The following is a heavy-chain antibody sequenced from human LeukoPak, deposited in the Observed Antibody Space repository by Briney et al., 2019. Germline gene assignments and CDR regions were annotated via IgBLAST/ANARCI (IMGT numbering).Heavy chain of an antibody. CDR2: IYYSGNT. J-gene: IGHJ4*02. D-gene: IGHD6-13*01. CDR3: ARGYSSSWYVY. CDR1: GGSLSSYY. V-gene: IGHV4-59*01. Sequence: SETLSLTCTVSGGSLSSYYWSWIRQPPGKGLEWIGHIYYSGNTNYHPSLKSRVTISIDTSKIQFSRKLSSVTAADTAVYYCARGYSSSWYVYWGPGTLVTVSS.